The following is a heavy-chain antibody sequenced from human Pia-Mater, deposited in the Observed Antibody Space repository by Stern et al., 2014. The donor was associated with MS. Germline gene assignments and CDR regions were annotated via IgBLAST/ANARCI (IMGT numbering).Heavy chain of an antibody. V-gene: IGHV3-73*01. CDR2: IRXKGKNYAT. Sequence: EVQLXXXGGGLVXXGXXXKVSCXXSXFXFSASXXXXXRQXPXKGLEWVGSIRXKGKNYATAYAVSVKGRFTISRDDSKNTAYLHMSSLKVEDTAVYYCAPSSAIWGRGTMVTVSS. CDR1: XFXFSASX. J-gene: IGHJ3*02. CDR3: APSSAI.